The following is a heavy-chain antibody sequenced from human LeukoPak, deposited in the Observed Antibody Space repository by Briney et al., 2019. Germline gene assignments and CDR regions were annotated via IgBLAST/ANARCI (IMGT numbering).Heavy chain of an antibody. D-gene: IGHD3-10*01. CDR2: ISAYNGNT. CDR3: VRGVTTIRGIIIIRLDP. J-gene: IGHJ5*02. Sequence: ASVKVSCKASGYTFTSYGISWVRQAPGQGLEWMGWISAYNGNTNYAQKLQGRVTMTTDTSTSTAYMELRSLRSDDTAVYYCVRGVTTIRGIIIIRLDPWGQGALVTVSS. CDR1: GYTFTSYG. V-gene: IGHV1-18*01.